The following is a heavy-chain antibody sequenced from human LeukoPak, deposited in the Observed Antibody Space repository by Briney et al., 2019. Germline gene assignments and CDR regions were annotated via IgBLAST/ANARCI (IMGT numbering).Heavy chain of an antibody. CDR3: AXXXTSSSDIYYYYMDV. CDR1: GFTFSGYE. D-gene: IGHD6-13*01. J-gene: IGHJ6*03. V-gene: IGHV3-48*03. CDR2: ITSGSTL. Sequence: GGSLRLSCAASGFTFSGYEMNWVHQAPGKGLEWVSYITSGSTLYYADSVKGRFTISRDNAKNSLYLQMNSLRAEDTAVYCCAXXXTSSSDIYYYYMDVWGKGTTVTISS.